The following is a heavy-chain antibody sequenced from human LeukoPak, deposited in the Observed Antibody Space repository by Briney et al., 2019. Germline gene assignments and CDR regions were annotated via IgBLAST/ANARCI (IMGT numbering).Heavy chain of an antibody. CDR3: AKTAGYSSGPLDY. CDR2: ISNSGGST. D-gene: IGHD6-25*01. Sequence: GSLRLSCAASGFTFSSYAMSWVRQAPGKGLKGVSSISNSGGSTYYADSVKGRFTISRDSSKNTLYLQMNSLRAEDTALYYYAKTAGYSSGPLDYWGQGTLVTVSS. CDR1: GFTFSSYA. V-gene: IGHV3-23*01. J-gene: IGHJ4*02.